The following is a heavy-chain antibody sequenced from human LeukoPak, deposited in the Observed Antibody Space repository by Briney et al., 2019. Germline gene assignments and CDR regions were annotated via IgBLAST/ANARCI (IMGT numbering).Heavy chain of an antibody. CDR1: GGSIRSFH. D-gene: IGHD4-17*01. CDR3: ASSAIDYGDFDF. V-gene: IGHV4-59*01. CDR2: IYYDGTT. J-gene: IGHJ4*02. Sequence: SETLSLTCTVSGGSIRSFHWTWIRQSPGKGLEWIGYIYYDGTTNYNPSLKSRVTMSVDTSKNQFSLRMTSVTAADAAVYYCASSAIDYGDFDFWGQGTLVTVSS.